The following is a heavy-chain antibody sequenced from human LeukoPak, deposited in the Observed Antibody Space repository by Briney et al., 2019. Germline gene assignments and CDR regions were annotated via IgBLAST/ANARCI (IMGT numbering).Heavy chain of an antibody. CDR3: ARVVPAAIGYFDL. J-gene: IGHJ2*01. D-gene: IGHD2-2*01. Sequence: SVKVSCKASGGTFSSCAISWVRQAPGQGLEWMGGIIPIFGTANYAQKFQGRVTITTDESTSTAYMELSSLRSEDPAVYYCARVVPAAIGYFDLWGRGTLVTVSS. V-gene: IGHV1-69*05. CDR1: GGTFSSCA. CDR2: IIPIFGTA.